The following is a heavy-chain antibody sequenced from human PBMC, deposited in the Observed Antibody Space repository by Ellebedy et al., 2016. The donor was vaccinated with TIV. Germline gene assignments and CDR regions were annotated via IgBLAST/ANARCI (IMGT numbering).Heavy chain of an antibody. CDR2: IRWNSGTI. J-gene: IGHJ4*02. CDR1: GFTFDDYA. D-gene: IGHD5-18*01. V-gene: IGHV3-9*01. CDR3: AKGSTTALVTCVDY. Sequence: SLKISCAASGFTFDDYAMHWVRQAPGKGLEWVSGIRWNSGTIDYADSVKGRFTISRDNAKNSLYLQMNRLRPEDTALYYCAKGSTTALVTCVDYWGQGTLVTVSS.